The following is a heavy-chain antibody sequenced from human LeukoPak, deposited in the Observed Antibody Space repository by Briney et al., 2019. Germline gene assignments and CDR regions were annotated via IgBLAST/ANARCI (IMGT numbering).Heavy chain of an antibody. J-gene: IGHJ3*02. CDR2: INWNSGNI. CDR1: GFTFDDYA. Sequence: GRSLRLSCAASGFTFDDYAMHWVRQAPGKGLEWVSAINWNSGNIGYADSVKGRFTISRDNSKNTLYLQMGSLRAEDMAVYYCARVKVSGAFDIWGQGTMVTVSS. V-gene: IGHV3-9*03. D-gene: IGHD1-14*01. CDR3: ARVKVSGAFDI.